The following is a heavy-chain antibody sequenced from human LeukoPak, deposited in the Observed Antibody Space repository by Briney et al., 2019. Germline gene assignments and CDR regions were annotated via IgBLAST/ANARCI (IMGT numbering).Heavy chain of an antibody. D-gene: IGHD3-16*02. CDR1: GFTFSSYG. V-gene: IGHV3-30*03. CDR2: ISYDGSNK. CDR3: ARGPIDDYYYSYMDV. Sequence: GGSLRLSCAASGFTFSSYGMHWVRQAPGKGLEWVAVISYDGSNKFYADSVRGRFTISRDNSKNTLYLQMNSLRGEDTAVYYCARGPIDDYYYSYMDVWGKGTTVTVSS. J-gene: IGHJ6*03.